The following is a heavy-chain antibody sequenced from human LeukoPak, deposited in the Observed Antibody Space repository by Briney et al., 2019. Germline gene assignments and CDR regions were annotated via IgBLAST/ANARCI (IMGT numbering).Heavy chain of an antibody. CDR1: VYSISSTNS. V-gene: IGHV4-28*06. J-gene: IGHJ4*02. Sequence: SETLSLTCAVSVYSISSTNSWGWIGQPPGKGLEWIGYIYYSGNSNYNPSLKSRVTMSVDTSKNQFSLDLSSVTAFDTAVYYCARIFVGYCSGWYFDYWGQGTLVTVSS. CDR3: ARIFVGYCSGWYFDY. CDR2: IYYSGNS. D-gene: IGHD6-19*01.